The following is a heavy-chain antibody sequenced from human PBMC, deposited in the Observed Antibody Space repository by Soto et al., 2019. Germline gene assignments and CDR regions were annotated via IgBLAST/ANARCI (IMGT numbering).Heavy chain of an antibody. CDR2: VSIGGST. D-gene: IGHD2-15*01. CDR3: AKRRGAGGHFDY. Sequence: GALRLSFAASGFTFSSYAMGWVRQGPGKGLEWVAVVSIGGSTHYADSVRGRFTISRDNSKNTLTLQMNSPTAEDTAVYFCAKRRGAGGHFDYWGQGALVTVSS. CDR1: GFTFSSYA. J-gene: IGHJ4*02. V-gene: IGHV3-23*01.